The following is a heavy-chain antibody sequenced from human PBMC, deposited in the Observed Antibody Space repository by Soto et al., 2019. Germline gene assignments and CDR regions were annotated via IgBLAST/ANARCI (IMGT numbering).Heavy chain of an antibody. Sequence: ASVKVSCKASGYTFTSYGISWVRQAPGQGLEWMGWISAYNGNTNYAQKLQGRVTMTTDTSTSTAYMELRSLRSDDTAVYYCARDRLAGRPLPDAFDIWGQGTMVTVSS. CDR1: GYTFTSYG. CDR3: ARDRLAGRPLPDAFDI. CDR2: ISAYNGNT. J-gene: IGHJ3*02. D-gene: IGHD2-15*01. V-gene: IGHV1-18*01.